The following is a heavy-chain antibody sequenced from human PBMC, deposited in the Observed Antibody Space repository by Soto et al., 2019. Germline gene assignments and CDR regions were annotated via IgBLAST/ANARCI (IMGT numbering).Heavy chain of an antibody. D-gene: IGHD2-2*01. J-gene: IGHJ4*02. CDR3: ASGGGSTKVDY. Sequence: QVQLQESGPGLVKPSQTLSLTCTVSGGSITSSGYYWSWIRQHPGEGLEWIGYASNSGSTSYNPSLKRRVTISVDTSANLLSLNLKSVTAADKAVSYCASGGGSTKVDYWGQGTRVTVSP. CDR2: ASNSGST. CDR1: GGSITSSGYY. V-gene: IGHV4-31*03.